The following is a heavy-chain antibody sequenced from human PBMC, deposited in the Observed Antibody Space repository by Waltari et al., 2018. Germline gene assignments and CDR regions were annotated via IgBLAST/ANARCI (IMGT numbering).Heavy chain of an antibody. CDR3: ASGIAARPYFDY. V-gene: IGHV4-59*08. Sequence: QVQLQESGPGLVKPSETLSLTCTVSGGSISSYYWSWIRQPPGKGLEWIGYIYYSGSTNYNPSLKSRVTISVDTSKNQFSLKLSSVTAADTAVYYCASGIAARPYFDYWGQGTLVTVSS. D-gene: IGHD6-6*01. CDR2: IYYSGST. CDR1: GGSISSYY. J-gene: IGHJ4*02.